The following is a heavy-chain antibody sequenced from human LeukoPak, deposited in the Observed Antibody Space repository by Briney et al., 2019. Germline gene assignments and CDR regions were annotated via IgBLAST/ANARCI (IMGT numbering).Heavy chain of an antibody. V-gene: IGHV4-31*03. Sequence: PSQTLSLTCTVSGGSISSGGYYWSWIRQHPGKGLEWIGYIYYSGSTYYNPSLKSRVTISVDTSKNQFSLKLSSVTAADTAVYYCAREKAFGGYGYGYWNFDYWGQGTLVTVSS. J-gene: IGHJ4*02. CDR3: AREKAFGGYGYGYWNFDY. D-gene: IGHD5-18*01. CDR2: IYYSGST. CDR1: GGSISSGGYY.